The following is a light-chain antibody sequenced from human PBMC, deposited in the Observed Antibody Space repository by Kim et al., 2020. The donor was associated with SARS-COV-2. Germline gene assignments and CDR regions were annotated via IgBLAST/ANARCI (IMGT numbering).Light chain of an antibody. V-gene: IGLV6-57*04. J-gene: IGLJ3*02. Sequence: NFMLTQPHPVSESPGKTVTISCTRSSGSIASNYVQWYQQRPGSAPTTVIYEDNQRPSGVPDRFSGSIDSSSNSASLTISGLKTEDEADYYCQSYDSSNYWVFGGGTQLTVL. CDR1: SGSIASNY. CDR3: QSYDSSNYWV. CDR2: EDN.